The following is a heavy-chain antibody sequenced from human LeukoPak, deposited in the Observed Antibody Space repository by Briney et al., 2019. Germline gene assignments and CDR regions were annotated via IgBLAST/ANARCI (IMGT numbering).Heavy chain of an antibody. J-gene: IGHJ4*02. V-gene: IGHV4-34*01. D-gene: IGHD6-13*01. Sequence: SETLSLTCAVYGGSFSGYYWSWIRQPPGKGLEWIGEINHSGSTYYNPSLKSRVTISVDTSKNQFSLKLSSVTAADTAVYYCARISDETTFSSSWTDSWGQGTLVTVSS. CDR3: ARISDETTFSSSWTDS. CDR2: INHSGST. CDR1: GGSFSGYY.